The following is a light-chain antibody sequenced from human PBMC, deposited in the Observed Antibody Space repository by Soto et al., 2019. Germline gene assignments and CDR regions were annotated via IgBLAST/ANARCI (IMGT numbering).Light chain of an antibody. Sequence: GDRVTLTCRASQGISSYLAWYQQKPGKAPKLLIYAASTLQSGVPSRFSGSGSGTEFTLTISRVEAEDVGVYYCMQGTHWPWTFGQGTKVDIK. CDR1: QGISSY. V-gene: IGKV1-9*01. CDR3: MQGTHWPWT. J-gene: IGKJ1*01. CDR2: AAS.